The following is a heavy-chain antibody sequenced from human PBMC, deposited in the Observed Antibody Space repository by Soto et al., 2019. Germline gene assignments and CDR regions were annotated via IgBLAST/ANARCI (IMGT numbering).Heavy chain of an antibody. V-gene: IGHV3-23*01. CDR1: GFTFSTYA. Sequence: EVQLLESGGGLVQPGGSLRLSCAASGFTFSTYAMTWVRQAPGKGPEWVSRIGDSEGETTHYADSVKGRFTISRDNAKNPLDLEMDRLRVEDTAIYYCAKGYCGGGRCYDLDNWFDSWGQGTRVTVSS. CDR2: IGDSEGETT. CDR3: AKGYCGGGRCYDLDNWFDS. D-gene: IGHD2-15*01. J-gene: IGHJ5*01.